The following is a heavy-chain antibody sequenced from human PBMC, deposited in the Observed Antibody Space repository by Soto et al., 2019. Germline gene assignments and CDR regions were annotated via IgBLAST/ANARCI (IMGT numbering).Heavy chain of an antibody. CDR3: AKDTYYYDRTGYYHY. CDR2: ISYDGSNK. CDR1: GFTFSSYG. V-gene: IGHV3-30*18. Sequence: HPGGSLRLSCAASGFTFSSYGVHWVRQAPGKGLEWVAVISYDGSNKHYADSVKGRFTISRDNSKNTLDLQMNSLRAEDTAVYYCAKDTYYYDRTGYYHYWGQGT. J-gene: IGHJ4*02. D-gene: IGHD3-22*01.